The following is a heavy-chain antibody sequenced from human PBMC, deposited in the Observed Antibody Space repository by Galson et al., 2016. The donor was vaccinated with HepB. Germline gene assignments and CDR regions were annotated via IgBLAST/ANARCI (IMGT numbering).Heavy chain of an antibody. V-gene: IGHV4-39*01. Sequence: SETLSLTCIVSGDSISSSTYYWGWIRQPPGKGLEWIGSIYYSGGTYYNPSLKSRVTISVDTSDNQFSLKLRSVTAADTAVFYCARHKVGMIGFDYWGQGTLVTVSS. J-gene: IGHJ4*02. D-gene: IGHD2-21*01. CDR3: ARHKVGMIGFDY. CDR1: GDSISSSTYY. CDR2: IYYSGGT.